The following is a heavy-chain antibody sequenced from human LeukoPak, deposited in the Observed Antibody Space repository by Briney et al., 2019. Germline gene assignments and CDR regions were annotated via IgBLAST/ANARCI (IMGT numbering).Heavy chain of an antibody. CDR3: ARSYGSGSFLDY. J-gene: IGHJ4*02. CDR1: GGTFSSYA. D-gene: IGHD3-10*01. V-gene: IGHV1-69*05. CDR2: IVPIFGTT. Sequence: SVKVSCKASGGTFSSYAITWVRQAPGQGLEWMGRIVPIFGTTHYAQNLQGRATSTTDESTGTAYMELSGLRSEDTAVYFCARSYGSGSFLDYWGQGTLVTVSS.